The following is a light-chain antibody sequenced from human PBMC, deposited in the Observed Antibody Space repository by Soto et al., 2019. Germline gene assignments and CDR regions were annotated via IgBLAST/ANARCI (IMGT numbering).Light chain of an antibody. V-gene: IGLV2-14*01. CDR2: GVS. CDR3: SSYAGNYVYV. CDR1: KNDNGSSDY. Sequence: QSVLTQPASVSASPGQSITISCTGGKNDNGSSDYVSWYQQHPGKAPKLIIYGVSNRPSGTSDRFSGSKSGNTASLTISGLQTEDEADYYCSSYAGNYVYVFGSGTKVAVL. J-gene: IGLJ1*01.